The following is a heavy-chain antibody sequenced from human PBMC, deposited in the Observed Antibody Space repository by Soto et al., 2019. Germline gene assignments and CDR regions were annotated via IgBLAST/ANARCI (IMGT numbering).Heavy chain of an antibody. V-gene: IGHV4-30-4*01. CDR1: GGSISSGDYY. Sequence: SETLSLTCTVSGGSISSGDYYWSWIRQPPGKGLEWIGYIYYSGSTYYNPSLKSRVTISVDTSKNQFSLKLSSVTAADTAVYYCARAYSGYDSAEDYWGQGTLVIVSS. CDR2: IYYSGST. CDR3: ARAYSGYDSAEDY. J-gene: IGHJ4*02. D-gene: IGHD5-12*01.